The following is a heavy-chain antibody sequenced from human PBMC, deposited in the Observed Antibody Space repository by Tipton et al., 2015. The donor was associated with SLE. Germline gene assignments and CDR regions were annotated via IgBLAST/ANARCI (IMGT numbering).Heavy chain of an antibody. Sequence: TLSLTCTVSGGSISSSSYYWGWIRQPPGKGLEWIGSIYYSGSTYYNPSLKSRVTISVDTSKNQFSLKLSSVTAADTAVYYCARAYNWNGGAFDIWGQGTMVTVSS. CDR3: ARAYNWNGGAFDI. J-gene: IGHJ3*02. CDR2: IYYSGST. CDR1: GGSISSSSYY. V-gene: IGHV4-39*07. D-gene: IGHD1-20*01.